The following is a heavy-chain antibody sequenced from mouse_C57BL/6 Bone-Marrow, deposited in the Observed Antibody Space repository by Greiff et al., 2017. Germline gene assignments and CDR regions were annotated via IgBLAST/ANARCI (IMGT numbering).Heavy chain of an antibody. CDR3: ARHLLRPLMDY. D-gene: IGHD1-2*01. J-gene: IGHJ4*01. V-gene: IGHV5-17*01. CDR1: GFTFSDYG. Sequence: EVKLMESGGGLVKPGGSLKLSCAASGFTFSDYGMHWVRQAPEKGLVWVAYISSGSSTIYYADTVKGRFTISRDNAKNTLFLQMTRLRSEDTAMYYCARHLLRPLMDYWGQGTSVTVSS. CDR2: ISSGSSTI.